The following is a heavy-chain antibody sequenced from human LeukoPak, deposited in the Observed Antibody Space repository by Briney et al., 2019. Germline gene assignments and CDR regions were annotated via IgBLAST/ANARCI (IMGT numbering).Heavy chain of an antibody. CDR2: IYYSGST. CDR3: ARRTYDLWSGDYTGAFDI. Sequence: PSETLSLTCTVSGGSISSSSYYWGWIRQPPGKGLEWIGYIYYSGSTNYNPSLKSRVTISVDTSKNQFSLKLSSVTAADTAVYYCARRTYDLWSGDYTGAFDIWGQGTMVTVSS. J-gene: IGHJ3*02. CDR1: GGSISSSSYY. D-gene: IGHD3-3*01. V-gene: IGHV4-61*05.